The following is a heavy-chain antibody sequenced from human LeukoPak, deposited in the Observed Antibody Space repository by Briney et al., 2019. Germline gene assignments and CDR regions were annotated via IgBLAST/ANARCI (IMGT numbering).Heavy chain of an antibody. CDR1: GYTFTDHY. V-gene: IGHV1-2*02. CDR3: ASSVDTALVSDVGFDI. J-gene: IGHJ3*02. D-gene: IGHD5-18*01. Sequence: ASVKVSCKASGYTFTDHYMHWVRQAPGQGLEWMGWINPNSGGTNYAQKFQGRVTMTRDTSISTAYMELSRLRSDDTAVYYCASSVDTALVSDVGFDIWGQGTMVTVSS. CDR2: INPNSGGT.